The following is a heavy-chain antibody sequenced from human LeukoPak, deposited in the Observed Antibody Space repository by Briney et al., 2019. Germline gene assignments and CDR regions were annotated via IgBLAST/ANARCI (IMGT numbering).Heavy chain of an antibody. CDR1: GFTFSSYA. CDR3: AKLTSSSWYNHYYGMDV. Sequence: SGGSLRLSCAAPGFTFSSYAMSWVRQAPGKGLEWVSAISGSGGSTYYADSVKGRFTISRDNSKNTLYLQMNSLRAEDTAVYYCAKLTSSSWYNHYYGMDVWGQGTTVTVSS. D-gene: IGHD6-13*01. J-gene: IGHJ6*02. CDR2: ISGSGGST. V-gene: IGHV3-23*01.